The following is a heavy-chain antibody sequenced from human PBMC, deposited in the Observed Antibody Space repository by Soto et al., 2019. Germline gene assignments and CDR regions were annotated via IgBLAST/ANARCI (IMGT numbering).Heavy chain of an antibody. CDR3: ARCRTESSSCEY. V-gene: IGHV1-18*01. CDR1: GYTFADYG. J-gene: IGHJ4*02. Sequence: QVELVQSGTEVKKPGASVKVSCKASGYTFADYGISWVRQAPRQGLEWMGWMSVYNGNANYAQKFQDRVTMTTDISTSTAYMALMSLTSDDTAMYFCARCRTESSSCEYWGQGTLVIVPS. CDR2: MSVYNGNA. D-gene: IGHD6-13*01.